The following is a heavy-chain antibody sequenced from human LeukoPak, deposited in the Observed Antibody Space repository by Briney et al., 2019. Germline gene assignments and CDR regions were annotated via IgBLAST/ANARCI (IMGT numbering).Heavy chain of an antibody. CDR3: ASSYYYDSGGYSTPLDY. D-gene: IGHD3-22*01. CDR1: GDSISRYF. V-gene: IGHV4-59*01. CDR2: VCYNGTT. Sequence: PSETLSLTCSVSGDSISRYFWAWIRQPPGKGLEWIGYVCYNGTTNYNPSLRNRVAISIDTSKNQFSLKLNSATAADTAVYYCASSYYYDSGGYSTPLDYWGQGTLVTVSS. J-gene: IGHJ4*02.